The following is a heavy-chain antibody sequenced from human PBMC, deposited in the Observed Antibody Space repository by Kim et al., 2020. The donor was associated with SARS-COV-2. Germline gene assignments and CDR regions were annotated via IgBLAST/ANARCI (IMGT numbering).Heavy chain of an antibody. Sequence: SVKVSCKASGGTFSSYAISWVRQAPGQGLEWMGGIIPIFGTANYAQKFQGRVTITADESTSTAYMELSSLRSEDTAVYYCARSVWGYYGSGSPVLKTYYYYGMDVWGQGTTVTVSS. CDR3: ARSVWGYYGSGSPVLKTYYYYGMDV. V-gene: IGHV1-69*13. CDR2: IIPIFGTA. CDR1: GGTFSSYA. D-gene: IGHD3-10*01. J-gene: IGHJ6*02.